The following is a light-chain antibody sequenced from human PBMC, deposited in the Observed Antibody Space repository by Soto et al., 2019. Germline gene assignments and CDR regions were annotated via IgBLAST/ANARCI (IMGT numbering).Light chain of an antibody. Sequence: AIRMTQSPSSLPASTGDRVTITCRASQGISSYLAWYQQKPGKAPKLLIYAAPTLQSGVPSRFSGSGSGTDFTLTISCLQSEDFATYYCQQYYSYPYTFGQGTKLEIK. V-gene: IGKV1-8*01. CDR2: AAP. CDR3: QQYYSYPYT. J-gene: IGKJ2*01. CDR1: QGISSY.